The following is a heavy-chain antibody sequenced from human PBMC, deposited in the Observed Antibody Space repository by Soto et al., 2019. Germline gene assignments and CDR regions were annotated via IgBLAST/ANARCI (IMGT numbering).Heavy chain of an antibody. CDR2: IYNNGRT. CDR1: GGSISSSS. CDR3: ARTTAVPNSLRSRYFFDY. D-gene: IGHD4-17*01. J-gene: IGHJ4*02. V-gene: IGHV4-59*01. Sequence: PSETLSLTCTVSGGSISSSSWSWIRQPPGRGLEWIGYIYNNGRTDYNPSLKSRVTISVDTSKNHFSLKLSSVTPADTALYYCARTTAVPNSLRSRYFFDYWGQGTLVTVSS.